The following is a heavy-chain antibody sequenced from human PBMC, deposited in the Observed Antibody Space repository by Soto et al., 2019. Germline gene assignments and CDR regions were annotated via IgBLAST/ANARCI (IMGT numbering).Heavy chain of an antibody. CDR1: GLTFSTYA. CDR3: ALTYYYGSGTYYNVGNLSY. D-gene: IGHD3-10*01. V-gene: IGHV3-23*01. Sequence: PGGSLRLSCTASGLTFSTYAMTWVRQAPGKGLEWVSSISSSGGSTYHAESVKGRFTISRDNSKNTLFLQMNSLRAEDTALYYCALTYYYGSGTYYNVGNLSYWGQGTRVTVSS. J-gene: IGHJ4*02. CDR2: ISSSGGST.